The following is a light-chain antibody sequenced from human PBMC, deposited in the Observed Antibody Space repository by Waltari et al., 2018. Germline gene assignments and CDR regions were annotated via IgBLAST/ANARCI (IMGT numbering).Light chain of an antibody. V-gene: IGKV3-15*01. Sequence: EVVMKQSQAPPSVSPGERATLSCRASRSVSSNVAWYQQKPGQAPRLLISDASTRATGIPARFSGSGSGTEFTLTIGSLQSEDSAVYYCQQYHIWWTFGQGTKVEIK. CDR3: QQYHIWWT. J-gene: IGKJ1*01. CDR1: RSVSSN. CDR2: DAS.